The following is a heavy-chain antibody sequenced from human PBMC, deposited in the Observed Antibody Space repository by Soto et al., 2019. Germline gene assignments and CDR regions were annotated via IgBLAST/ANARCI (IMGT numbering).Heavy chain of an antibody. J-gene: IGHJ1*01. Sequence: SETLSLTCTVSGGSISSRSYYWGWIRQPPGKGLEWIGGIYYSGSTYYNPSLKSRVTISVDTSKNQFSLKLSSVTAADTAVYYCANTVTVYLYFNHWGQGTLVTVSS. CDR3: ANTVTVYLYFNH. CDR1: GGSISSRSYY. CDR2: IYYSGST. V-gene: IGHV4-39*01. D-gene: IGHD4-17*01.